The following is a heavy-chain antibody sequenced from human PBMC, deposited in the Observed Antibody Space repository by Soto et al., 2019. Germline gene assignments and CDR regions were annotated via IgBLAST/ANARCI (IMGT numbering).Heavy chain of an antibody. CDR2: ISYDGSNK. V-gene: IGHV3-30-3*01. D-gene: IGHD6-13*01. Sequence: GGSLRLSCAASGFTFSSYAMHWVRQAPGKGLEWVAVISYDGSNKYYADSVKGRFTISRDNSKNTLYLQMNSLRAEDTAVYYCARDYSSSWTPLFDYWGQGTLVTVSS. CDR3: ARDYSSSWTPLFDY. J-gene: IGHJ4*02. CDR1: GFTFSSYA.